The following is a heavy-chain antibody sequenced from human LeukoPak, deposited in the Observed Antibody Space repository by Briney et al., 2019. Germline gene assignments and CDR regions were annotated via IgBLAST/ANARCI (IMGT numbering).Heavy chain of an antibody. V-gene: IGHV4-59*01. Sequence: SETLSLTCTISGGSISSNYWGWVRQPPGKGLEYIGYIYQSGNNNYNPSLKSRVTFSEETSKNQFSLKLNSVTAADTAVYYCARGLRVRTFGELSWYIDVWGKGTTVTVSS. CDR3: ARGLRVRTFGELSWYIDV. CDR1: GGSISSNY. CDR2: IYQSGNN. D-gene: IGHD3-3*01. J-gene: IGHJ6*03.